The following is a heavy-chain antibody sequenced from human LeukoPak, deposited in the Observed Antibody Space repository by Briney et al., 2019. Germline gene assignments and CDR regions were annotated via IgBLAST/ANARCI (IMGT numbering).Heavy chain of an antibody. CDR1: GFTVSSNY. J-gene: IGHJ6*03. D-gene: IGHD3-3*01. CDR2: IYSGGST. Sequence: GGSLRLSCAASGFTVSSNYMSWVRQAPGKGLEWVSVIYSGGSTYYADSVKGRFTISRDNSKNTLYLQMNSLRAEDTAVYYCAREMESYYMDVWGKGTTVTVSS. V-gene: IGHV3-53*01. CDR3: AREMESYYMDV.